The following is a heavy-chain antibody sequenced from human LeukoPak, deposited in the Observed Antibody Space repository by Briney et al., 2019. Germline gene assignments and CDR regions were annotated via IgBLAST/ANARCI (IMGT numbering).Heavy chain of an antibody. CDR3: AREGTYSTSIIDN. Sequence: PSETLSLTCTVSGYSINSGYSWGWIRQPPGKGLEWIGNIYHRGNTYSNPSLKSRVNISVDTSKNQFSLKLSSVTAADTAVYFCAREGTYSTSIIDNWGQGTLVTVSS. CDR2: IYHRGNT. D-gene: IGHD2-21*01. V-gene: IGHV4-38-2*02. J-gene: IGHJ4*02. CDR1: GYSINSGYS.